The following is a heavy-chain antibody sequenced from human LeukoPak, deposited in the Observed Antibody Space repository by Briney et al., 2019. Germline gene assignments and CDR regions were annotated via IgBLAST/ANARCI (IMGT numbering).Heavy chain of an antibody. CDR2: IIPIFGTA. V-gene: IGHV1-69*13. Sequence: SVKVSCKASGGTFSSYAISWVRQAPGQGLEWMGGIIPIFGTANYAQKFQGRVTITADESTSTAYMELSSLRSEDTAVYYCARLHDYSNYDDYWGQGTLVTVSS. CDR1: GGTFSSYA. D-gene: IGHD4-11*01. J-gene: IGHJ4*02. CDR3: ARLHDYSNYDDY.